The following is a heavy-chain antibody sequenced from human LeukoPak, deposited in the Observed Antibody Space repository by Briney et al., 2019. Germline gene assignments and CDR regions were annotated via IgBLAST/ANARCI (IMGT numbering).Heavy chain of an antibody. CDR3: ARGMDPNPPDY. J-gene: IGHJ4*02. V-gene: IGHV4-30-2*01. Sequence: SQTLSLTCTVSGGSISSDGHYWSWIRQPPGKGLEWIGYIYHSGGTYYNPSLKSRVTISVDRSMSQLSLKLSSVTAADTAVYYCARGMDPNPPDYWGQGTLVTVSS. D-gene: IGHD1-14*01. CDR1: GGSISSDGHY. CDR2: IYHSGGT.